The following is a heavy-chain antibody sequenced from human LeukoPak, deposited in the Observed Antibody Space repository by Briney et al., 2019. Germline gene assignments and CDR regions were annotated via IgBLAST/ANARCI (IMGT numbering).Heavy chain of an antibody. CDR2: ISYDGSNK. CDR3: ARDLLEWSSYYFDY. J-gene: IGHJ4*02. CDR1: GFTFSGYP. Sequence: PGKSLRLSCAASGFTFSGYPIHWVRQAPGKGLEWVAVISYDGSNKYYADSVKGRFTISRDNSKNTLYLQMNSLKAEDTAVYYCARDLLEWSSYYFDYWGQGTLVTVSS. D-gene: IGHD3-3*01. V-gene: IGHV3-30-3*01.